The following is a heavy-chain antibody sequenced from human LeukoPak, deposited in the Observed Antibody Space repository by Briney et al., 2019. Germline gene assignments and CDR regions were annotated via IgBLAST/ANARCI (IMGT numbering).Heavy chain of an antibody. Sequence: PGGSLRLSCAASGFTFSSYGMHWVRQPPGKGLEWVAVIWYDGSNKYYADSVKGRFTISRDNSKNTLYLQMNSLRAEDTAVYYCAKDGGNPQGYYFDYWGQGTLVTVSS. D-gene: IGHD4-23*01. CDR2: IWYDGSNK. CDR1: GFTFSSYG. V-gene: IGHV3-33*06. CDR3: AKDGGNPQGYYFDY. J-gene: IGHJ4*02.